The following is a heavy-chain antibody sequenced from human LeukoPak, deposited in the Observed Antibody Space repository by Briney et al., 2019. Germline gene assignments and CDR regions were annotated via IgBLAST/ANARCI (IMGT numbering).Heavy chain of an antibody. D-gene: IGHD1-26*01. V-gene: IGHV4-39*01. J-gene: IGHJ4*02. CDR2: IYYSGST. CDR1: GGSITSSSYY. Sequence: SETLSLTCIVSGGSITSSSYYWNWIRQPPGKGLEWIGSIYYSGSTYYNPFLKSRVTISVDTSKNQFSLRQSSVTAADTAVYYCARGLRWDLTISGTSALDFWGQGTLVTVSS. CDR3: ARGLRWDLTISGTSALDF.